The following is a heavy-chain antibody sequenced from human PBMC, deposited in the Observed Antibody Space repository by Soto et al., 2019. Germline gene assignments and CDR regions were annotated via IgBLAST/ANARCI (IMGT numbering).Heavy chain of an antibody. CDR1: GYTFTGYY. CDR2: INPNSGGT. V-gene: IGHV1-2*04. Sequence: ASVKVSCKASGYTFTGYYMHWVRQAPGQGLEWMGWINPNSGGTNYAQKFQGWVTMTRDTSISTAYMELSRLRSDDTAVYYCARAGITGTRYYYGMDVWGQGTTV. J-gene: IGHJ6*02. D-gene: IGHD1-20*01. CDR3: ARAGITGTRYYYGMDV.